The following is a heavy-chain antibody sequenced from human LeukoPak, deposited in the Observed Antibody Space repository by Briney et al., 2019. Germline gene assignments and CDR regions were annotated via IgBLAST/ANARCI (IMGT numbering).Heavy chain of an antibody. CDR2: ISSSGSTI. Sequence: GGSLRLSCAASGFTFSSYSMNWVRQAPGKGLEWVSYISSSGSTIYYADSVKGRFTISRDNAKNSLYLQMNSLRAEDTAVYYCASLGSVSGFDYWGQGTLVTVSS. CDR3: ASLGSVSGFDY. J-gene: IGHJ4*02. CDR1: GFTFSSYS. V-gene: IGHV3-48*04. D-gene: IGHD3-10*01.